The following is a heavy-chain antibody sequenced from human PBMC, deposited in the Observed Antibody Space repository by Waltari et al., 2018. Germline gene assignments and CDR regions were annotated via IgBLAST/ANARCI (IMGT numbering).Heavy chain of an antibody. J-gene: IGHJ4*02. D-gene: IGHD5-18*01. Sequence: EVQLVESGGGLVQPGGSLRLSCAASGFTFSSYWMSWVRQAPGKGLEWVANIKQDGSEKYYVDSVKGRFTISRDNAKNSLYLQMNSLRAEDTAVYYCARDFYGPDSYGYNYWGQGTLVTVSS. CDR1: GFTFSSYW. V-gene: IGHV3-7*01. CDR2: IKQDGSEK. CDR3: ARDFYGPDSYGYNY.